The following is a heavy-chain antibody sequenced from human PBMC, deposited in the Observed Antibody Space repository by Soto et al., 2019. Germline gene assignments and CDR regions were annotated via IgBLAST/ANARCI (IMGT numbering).Heavy chain of an antibody. V-gene: IGHV3-21*01. CDR2: ISSSSSYI. J-gene: IGHJ4*02. Sequence: EVQLVESGGGLVKPGGSLRLSCAASGFTFSSYSMNWVRQAPGKGLEWVSSISSSSSYIYYADSVKGRFTISRDNAKNSLYLQMNSLSAEDTAVYYCARDRSLADCGGDCYTFEYWGQGTLVTVSS. CDR3: ARDRSLADCGGDCYTFEY. D-gene: IGHD2-21*02. CDR1: GFTFSSYS.